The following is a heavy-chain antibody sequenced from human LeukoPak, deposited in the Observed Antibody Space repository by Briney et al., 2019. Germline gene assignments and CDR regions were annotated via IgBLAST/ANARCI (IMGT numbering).Heavy chain of an antibody. CDR2: IKEDGSET. J-gene: IGHJ4*02. CDR3: VGWSNAPLHINM. D-gene: IGHD3-16*01. CDR1: GFTFSSYA. V-gene: IGHV3-7*01. Sequence: GGSLRLSCAASGFTFSSYAMSWVRQAPGKGLEWVAHIKEDGSETYYVDSAKGRFTISRDNAKKSLYLQMNSLRVEDTAVYRCVGWSNAPLHINMWGQGTLATVSS.